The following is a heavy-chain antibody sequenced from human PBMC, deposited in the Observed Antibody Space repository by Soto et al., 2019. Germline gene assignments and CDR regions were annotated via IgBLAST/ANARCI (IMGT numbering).Heavy chain of an antibody. D-gene: IGHD6-13*01. Sequence: QVQLVQSGAEVKKPGSSVKVSCKASGGTFSSYAISWVRQAPGQGLEWMGGIIPIFGTANYAQKFQGRVTITADESTSTAYMELSSLRSEDTAVYYCARENEIAAAGSQNNYYYGMDVWGQGTTVTVS. CDR3: ARENEIAAAGSQNNYYYGMDV. CDR2: IIPIFGTA. V-gene: IGHV1-69*01. J-gene: IGHJ6*02. CDR1: GGTFSSYA.